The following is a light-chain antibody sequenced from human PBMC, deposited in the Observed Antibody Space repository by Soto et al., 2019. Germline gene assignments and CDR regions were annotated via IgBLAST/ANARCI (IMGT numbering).Light chain of an antibody. CDR2: DVS. J-gene: IGKJ5*01. V-gene: IGKV1-13*02. CDR3: QQFNSYPIT. CDR1: QDIRGA. Sequence: AIQLTQSPSSLSASVGDRVTITCRASQDIRGALAWYQQKPGKAPKILTYDVSTLESGVPSRFSGSSSGTDFTLTISSLQPVDFATYYCQQFNSYPITFGQGTRLEIK.